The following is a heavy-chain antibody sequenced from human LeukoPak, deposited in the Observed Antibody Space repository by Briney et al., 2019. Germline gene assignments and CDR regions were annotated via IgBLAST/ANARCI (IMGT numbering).Heavy chain of an antibody. Sequence: SETLSLTCTVSGGSISGYYWSWIRQPPGKGLEWIGYIYYSGSTNYNPSLKSRVTISVDTSKNQFSLKLSSVTAADTAVYYCARHQGNWNVLYYFDYWGQGTLVTVSS. CDR3: ARHQGNWNVLYYFDY. CDR2: IYYSGST. D-gene: IGHD1-1*01. CDR1: GGSISGYY. V-gene: IGHV4-59*01. J-gene: IGHJ4*02.